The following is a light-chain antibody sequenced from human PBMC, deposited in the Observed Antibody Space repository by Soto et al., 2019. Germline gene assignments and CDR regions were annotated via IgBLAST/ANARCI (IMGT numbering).Light chain of an antibody. Sequence: QSVLTQPRSVSGSPGQSVTISCTGASRNVGGYDYVSWYQHHPGKAPKLMIYDVSKRPSGVPDRFSGSKSGNTASLTISGLQAEDEADYYCCSYAGSYTYVFGTGTQLTVL. CDR2: DVS. V-gene: IGLV2-11*01. J-gene: IGLJ1*01. CDR3: CSYAGSYTYV. CDR1: SRNVGGYDY.